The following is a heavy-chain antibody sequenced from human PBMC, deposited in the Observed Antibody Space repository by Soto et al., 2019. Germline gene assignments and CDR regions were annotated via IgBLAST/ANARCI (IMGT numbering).Heavy chain of an antibody. Sequence: VASVKVSCKASGFTFITYDFSWVRQAAGQGLEWMGWMNPNNGNAGFAQKFRGRINMTRNTSISTAYLELSSLRSDDSAVYFCARRKERSGPYYLDLWGQGTQVTV. J-gene: IGHJ4*02. CDR1: GFTFITYD. CDR2: MNPNNGNA. V-gene: IGHV1-8*01. CDR3: ARRKERSGPYYLDL. D-gene: IGHD6-25*01.